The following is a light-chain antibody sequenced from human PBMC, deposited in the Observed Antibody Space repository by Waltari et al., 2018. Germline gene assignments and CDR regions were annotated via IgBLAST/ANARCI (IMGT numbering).Light chain of an antibody. J-gene: IGKJ4*01. CDR1: QSVSVN. Sequence: EVVLTQSPAPLSLSPGERATLSCRASQSVSVNLAWYQQGPGQAPRLLIYSASTRATGIPARFSGSGSGTEFTLTISSLESEDFAVYYCQQYHNWPPLTFGGGTKVEIK. V-gene: IGKV3-15*01. CDR2: SAS. CDR3: QQYHNWPPLT.